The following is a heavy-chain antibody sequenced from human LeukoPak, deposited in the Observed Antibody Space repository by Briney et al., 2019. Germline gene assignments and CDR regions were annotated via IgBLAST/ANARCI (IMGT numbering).Heavy chain of an antibody. J-gene: IGHJ4*02. D-gene: IGHD6-13*01. CDR3: ARLRIAAAHFDY. CDR2: IIPIFGTA. CDR1: GGTFSSYA. Sequence: SVKVSCKASGGTFSSYAISWVRQAPGQGLEWMGGIIPIFGTANYAQKFQGRVTITVDESTSTAYMELSSLRSEDTAVYYCARLRIAAAHFDYWGQGTLVTVSS. V-gene: IGHV1-69*13.